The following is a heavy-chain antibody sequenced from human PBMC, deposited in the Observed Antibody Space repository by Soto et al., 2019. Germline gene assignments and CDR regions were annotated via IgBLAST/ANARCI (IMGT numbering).Heavy chain of an antibody. Sequence: QVQLVESGGGVVQPGRSLRLSCAASGFTFSSYAMHWVRQAPGKGLEWVAVISYDGSNKYYADSVKGRFTISRDNSKNTLYLQMNSLRAEDTAVYYCASLGEYYCGMDVWGQGTTVTVSS. CDR2: ISYDGSNK. J-gene: IGHJ6*02. D-gene: IGHD3-16*01. CDR3: ASLGEYYCGMDV. V-gene: IGHV3-30-3*01. CDR1: GFTFSSYA.